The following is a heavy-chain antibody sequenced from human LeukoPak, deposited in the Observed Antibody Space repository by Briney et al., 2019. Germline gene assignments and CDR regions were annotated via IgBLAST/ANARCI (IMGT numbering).Heavy chain of an antibody. V-gene: IGHV4-31*03. CDR3: AREIQLDYFDY. D-gene: IGHD5-18*01. CDR2: IYYSGST. CDR1: GGSISSGGYY. J-gene: IGHJ4*02. Sequence: SATLSLTCTVSGGSISSGGYYWSWIRQHPGKGLEWIGYIYYSGSTYYNPSLKSRVTISVDTSKNQFSLKLSSVTAADTAVYYCAREIQLDYFDYWGQGTLVTVSS.